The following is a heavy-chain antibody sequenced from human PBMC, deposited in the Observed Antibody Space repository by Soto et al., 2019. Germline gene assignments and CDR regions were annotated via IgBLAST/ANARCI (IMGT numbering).Heavy chain of an antibody. CDR1: GYIIKNYW. V-gene: IGHV5-10-1*01. CDR2: IDPSDSQT. CDR3: ARQIYDSDTGPNFQYYFDS. J-gene: IGHJ4*02. D-gene: IGHD3-22*01. Sequence: PGESLKISCKASGYIIKNYWISWVRQMPGKGLEWMGRIDPSDSQTYYSPSFRGHVTISVTKSITTVFLQWSSLRASDTAMYYCARQIYDSDTGPNFQYYFDSWGQGTPVTVSS.